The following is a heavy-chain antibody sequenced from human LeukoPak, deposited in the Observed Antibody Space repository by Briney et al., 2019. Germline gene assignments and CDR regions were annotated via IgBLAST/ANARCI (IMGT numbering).Heavy chain of an antibody. CDR3: VRGYLRYFDLYYYYGMDV. D-gene: IGHD3-9*01. Sequence: GASVKVSCKASGYTFTSYDINWVRQATGQGLEWMGWMNPNSGNTGYAQKFQGRVTMTRNTSISTAYMELSSLRSEDTAVYYCVRGYLRYFDLYYYYGMDVWGQGTTVTVSS. CDR2: MNPNSGNT. J-gene: IGHJ6*02. CDR1: GYTFTSYD. V-gene: IGHV1-8*01.